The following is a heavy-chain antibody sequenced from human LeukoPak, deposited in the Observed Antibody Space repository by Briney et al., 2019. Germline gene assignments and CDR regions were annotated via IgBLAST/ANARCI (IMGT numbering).Heavy chain of an antibody. D-gene: IGHD5-18*01. CDR3: ARVRKTQIYNYGSLDYYYYMDV. CDR1: DGSISSNY. CDR2: ISYSGNT. J-gene: IGHJ6*03. Sequence: SETLSLTCTVSDGSISSNYWSWIRQPPGKGLEWIGYISYSGNTNYDPSLKSRVTISVDTSKNQFSLKLSSVTAADTAVYYCARVRKTQIYNYGSLDYYYYMDVWGKGTTVTVSS. V-gene: IGHV4-59*01.